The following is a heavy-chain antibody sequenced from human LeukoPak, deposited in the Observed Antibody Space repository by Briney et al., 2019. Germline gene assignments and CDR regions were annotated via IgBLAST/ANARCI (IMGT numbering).Heavy chain of an antibody. V-gene: IGHV3-66*01. CDR3: ARDGVYYDILTGYHQAAFDI. J-gene: IGHJ3*02. CDR1: GFTVSSNY. D-gene: IGHD3-9*01. Sequence: GGSLRLPCAASGFTVSSNYMSWVRQAPGKGLEWVSVIYTGGSTYYADSVKGRFTISRDNSKNTLYLQMNSLRAEDTAVYYCARDGVYYDILTGYHQAAFDIWGQGTMVTVSS. CDR2: IYTGGST.